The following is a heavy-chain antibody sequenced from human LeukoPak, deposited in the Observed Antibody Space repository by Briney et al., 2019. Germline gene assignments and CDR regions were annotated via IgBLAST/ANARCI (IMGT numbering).Heavy chain of an antibody. V-gene: IGHV3-53*01. Sequence: GGSLRLSCAASGFTVSSNYMSWVRQAPGKGLEWLSLIYSGGSTYYADSVKGRFTISRDNAKNTLYLQMNSLRAEDTAVYYCARDISDAFDIWGQGTMVTVSS. J-gene: IGHJ3*02. CDR2: IYSGGST. CDR1: GFTVSSNY. D-gene: IGHD3-9*01. CDR3: ARDISDAFDI.